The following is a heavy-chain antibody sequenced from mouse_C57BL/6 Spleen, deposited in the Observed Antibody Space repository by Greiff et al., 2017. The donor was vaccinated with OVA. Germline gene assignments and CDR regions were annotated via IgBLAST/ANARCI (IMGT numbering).Heavy chain of an antibody. Sequence: EVQLVESGGGLVKPGGSLKLSCAASGFTFSDYGMHWVRQAPEKGLEWVAYISSGSSTIYYAATVKGRFTISRDNAKNTLLLQMTSLRYEDTAMYYCATTGTAQATFHAKDYWGQGTSVTVSA. CDR3: ATTGTAQATFHAKDY. D-gene: IGHD3-2*02. CDR1: GFTFSDYG. CDR2: ISSGSSTI. V-gene: IGHV5-17*01. J-gene: IGHJ4*01.